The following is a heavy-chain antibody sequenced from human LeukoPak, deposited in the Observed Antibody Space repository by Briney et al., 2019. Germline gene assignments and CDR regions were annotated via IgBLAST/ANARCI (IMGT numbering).Heavy chain of an antibody. CDR3: ARGPGFLTDY. CDR1: GFTFNSYW. V-gene: IGHV3-7*01. CDR2: IKPDGSAK. D-gene: IGHD3-3*01. Sequence: PGGSLRLSCAASGFTFNSYWMIWFRQAPGQGLEWVANIKPDGSAKYCVDSVKGRFTISRDNAKNSLYLQMNSLRVEDTAVYYCARGPGFLTDYWGQGTLVTVSS. J-gene: IGHJ4*02.